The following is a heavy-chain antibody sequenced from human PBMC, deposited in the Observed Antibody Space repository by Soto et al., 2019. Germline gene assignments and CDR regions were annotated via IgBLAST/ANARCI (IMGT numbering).Heavy chain of an antibody. CDR1: GYSFTSYW. CDR2: IYPGDSDT. V-gene: IGHV5-51*01. D-gene: IGHD3-22*01. J-gene: IGHJ4*02. Sequence: GESLKISCKGSGYSFTSYWIGWVRQMPGKGLEWMGIIYPGDSDTRYSPSFQGQVTISADKSISTAYLQWSSLKASDTAMYYCARPYYDSSGYLDLDYWGQGTLVTVSS. CDR3: ARPYYDSSGYLDLDY.